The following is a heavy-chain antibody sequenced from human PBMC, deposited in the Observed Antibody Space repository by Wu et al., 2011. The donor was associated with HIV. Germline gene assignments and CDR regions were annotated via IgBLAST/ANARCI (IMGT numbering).Heavy chain of an antibody. Sequence: QVQLVQSGAEVKKPGASVKVSCKASGYTFTGYYMHWVRQAPGQGLEWMGWINSRSGGTNYAQKFQGRVSMTRDTSISKAYMELSSLRFDDTAVYYCARGIDSGWLVKYMDVWGEGTTVTVSS. V-gene: IGHV1-2*02. J-gene: IGHJ6*04. D-gene: IGHD3-16*02. CDR2: INSRSGGT. CDR1: GYTFTGYY. CDR3: ARGIDSGWLVKYMDV.